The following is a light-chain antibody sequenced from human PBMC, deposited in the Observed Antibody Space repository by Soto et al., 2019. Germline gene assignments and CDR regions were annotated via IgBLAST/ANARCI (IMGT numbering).Light chain of an antibody. CDR2: ANI. CDR3: QSYDSSPSGYV. Sequence: QSVLTQPPSVSGAPGQRVTISCTGRGSNIGAGYDVHWYQQLPGTAPKLLIFANISRPSGVPDRFSGSKSGTSASLAITGLRAEDEADYYCQSYDSSPSGYVFGTGTKVTVL. CDR1: GSNIGAGYD. J-gene: IGLJ1*01. V-gene: IGLV1-40*01.